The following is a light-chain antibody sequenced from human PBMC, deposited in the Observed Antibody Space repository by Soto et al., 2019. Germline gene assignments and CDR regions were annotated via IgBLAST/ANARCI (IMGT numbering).Light chain of an antibody. CDR1: SSDVGGYNY. Sequence: QSVLTQPASVSGSPGQSITISCTGTSSDVGGYNYVSWYQQHPGKAPKLMIYDVSNRPSGVSNRFSGSKSGNTASLTISGLQAEDDADYSCSSHTSTLTLHVFGTGTKLTVL. CDR2: DVS. J-gene: IGLJ1*01. V-gene: IGLV2-14*01. CDR3: SSHTSTLTLHV.